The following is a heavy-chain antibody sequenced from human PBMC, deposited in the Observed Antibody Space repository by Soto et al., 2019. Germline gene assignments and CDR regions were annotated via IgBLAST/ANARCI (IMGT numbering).Heavy chain of an antibody. CDR1: GGSISSYY. V-gene: IGHV4-4*07. D-gene: IGHD6-19*01. Sequence: PSETLSLTCTVSGGSISSYYWSWIRQPAGKGLEWIGRIYTSGSTNYNPSLKSRVTMSVDTSKNQFSLKLSSVTAADTAVYYCARDPSGRAENWFDTWGQGTLVTVSS. CDR3: ARDPSGRAENWFDT. J-gene: IGHJ5*02. CDR2: IYTSGST.